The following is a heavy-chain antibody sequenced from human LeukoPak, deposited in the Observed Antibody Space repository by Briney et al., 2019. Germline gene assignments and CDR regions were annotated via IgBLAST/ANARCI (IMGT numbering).Heavy chain of an antibody. CDR2: IYYSGST. J-gene: IGHJ3*02. CDR3: AREPNYYDSSGYRDAFDI. CDR1: GGSISSYY. Sequence: PSETLSLTCTVSGGSISSYYWSWIRQPPGKGLEWIGYIYYSGSTNYNPSLKSRVTISVDTSKNQFSLKLSSVTAADTAVYYCAREPNYYDSSGYRDAFDIWGQGTMVTVSS. V-gene: IGHV4-59*01. D-gene: IGHD3-22*01.